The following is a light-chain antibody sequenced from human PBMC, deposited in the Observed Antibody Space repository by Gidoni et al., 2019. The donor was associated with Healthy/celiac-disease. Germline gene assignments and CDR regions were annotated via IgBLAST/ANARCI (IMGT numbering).Light chain of an antibody. CDR3: QQYYSTPTWT. CDR1: QSVLYSSNNKKY. J-gene: IGKJ1*01. CDR2: WAS. V-gene: IGKV4-1*01. Sequence: DIVMTQSPDSLAVSLGERATINCKSSQSVLYSSNNKKYLAWYQQKPGQPPKLLIYWASTRESGVPDRFRGSGSGTDFTLTISSLQAEDVAVYYCQQYYSTPTWTFGQGTKVEIK.